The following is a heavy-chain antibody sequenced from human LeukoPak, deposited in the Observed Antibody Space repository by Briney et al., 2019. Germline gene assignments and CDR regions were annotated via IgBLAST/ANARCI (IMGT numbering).Heavy chain of an antibody. D-gene: IGHD2-15*01. V-gene: IGHV3-7*03. CDR1: GFTFSTYW. J-gene: IGHJ4*02. CDR2: IRQDGSEK. Sequence: GGSLRLSCAASGFTFSTYWMSWVRQAPGKGLEWVATIRQDGSEKHYVDSVEGRFTISRDTSKNTLYLQMNSLRAEDTAVYFCAGRHCSGGGCYFAGADPFDYWGQGTLVTVSS. CDR3: AGRHCSGGGCYFAGADPFDY.